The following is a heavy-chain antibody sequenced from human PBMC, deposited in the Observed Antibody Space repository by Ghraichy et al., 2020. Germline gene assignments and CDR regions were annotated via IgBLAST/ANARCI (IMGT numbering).Heavy chain of an antibody. CDR2: IFWDDDK. Sequence: SGPTLVQPTQTLTLTCTFSGFSLSTTGVGVGWIRQPPGKALEWLALIFWDDDKRYRPSLKSRLSITKDTSKNQVVLTMTNMDPVDTATYYCAHRQGRSGGYCSGTSCHGYDYWGQGTLVTVSS. CDR3: AHRQGRSGGYCSGTSCHGYDY. J-gene: IGHJ4*02. D-gene: IGHD2-2*01. V-gene: IGHV2-5*02. CDR1: GFSLSTTGVG.